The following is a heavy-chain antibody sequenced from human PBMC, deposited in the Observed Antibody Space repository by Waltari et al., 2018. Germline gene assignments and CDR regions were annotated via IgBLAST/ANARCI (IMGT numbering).Heavy chain of an antibody. CDR3: ARGLLSGYVFDY. Sequence: QVQLQQWGAGLLKPSETLSLTCAVYGGSFSGYYWSWIRQPPGKGLGWIGEINHSGSTNYNPSLKSRGTISVDTSKNQFSLKLSSVTAADTAVYYCARGLLSGYVFDYWGQGTLVTVSS. D-gene: IGHD3-3*01. CDR1: GGSFSGYY. CDR2: INHSGST. V-gene: IGHV4-34*01. J-gene: IGHJ4*02.